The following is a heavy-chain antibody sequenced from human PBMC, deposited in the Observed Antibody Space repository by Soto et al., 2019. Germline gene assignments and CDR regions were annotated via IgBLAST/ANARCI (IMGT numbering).Heavy chain of an antibody. V-gene: IGHV1-8*01. CDR3: ARMATFGSLNWFDP. CDR2: MNPGSGDT. Sequence: ASVKVSCKASGYSFTNXDVSWVRQATGQVLEWMGLMNPGSGDTVYAQKFQGRVTITRDISIATAYLELSSLTSDDTAIYDCARMATFGSLNWFDPGGQGTLVTVSS. D-gene: IGHD3-16*01. CDR1: GYSFTNXD. J-gene: IGHJ5*02.